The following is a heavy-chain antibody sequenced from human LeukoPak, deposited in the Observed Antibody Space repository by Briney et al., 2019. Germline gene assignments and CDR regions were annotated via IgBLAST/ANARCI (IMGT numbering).Heavy chain of an antibody. J-gene: IGHJ4*02. D-gene: IGHD7-27*01. V-gene: IGHV1-8*01. CDR2: MSPNSGDT. CDR1: GYTFTTHD. CDR3: VRTPPNWGFDY. Sequence: ASVKVSCKASGYTFTTHDINWERQATGQGLEWFGWMSPNSGDTGYAQKFQGRVTMTSDSSISTAYMELSSLRSEDTAIYYCVRTPPNWGFDYWGQGTLVTVSS.